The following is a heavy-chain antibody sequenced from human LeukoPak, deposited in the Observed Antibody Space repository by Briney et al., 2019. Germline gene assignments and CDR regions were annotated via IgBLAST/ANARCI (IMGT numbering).Heavy chain of an antibody. CDR3: ARGLNEYSSSSRHWFDP. D-gene: IGHD6-6*01. J-gene: IGHJ5*02. V-gene: IGHV4-38-2*02. CDR1: GGSISGYY. CDR2: ISHSGST. Sequence: SETLSLTCTVSGGSISGYYWSWIRQSPGKGLEWIGSISHSGSTYYNPSLTSRVTILADMSKNQFSLTLSSVTAADTAMYYCARGLNEYSSSSRHWFDPWGQGTLVTVSS.